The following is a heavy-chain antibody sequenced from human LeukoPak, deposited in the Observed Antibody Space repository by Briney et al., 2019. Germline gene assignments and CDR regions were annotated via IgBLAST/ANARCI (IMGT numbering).Heavy chain of an antibody. D-gene: IGHD1-14*01. CDR3: AGSPPSGPYFDP. Sequence: SETLSLTCTVSGGSISSSSYYWGWIRQPPWKGLEWIGSIYYSGSTYYNPSLKSRVTISVDTSKNQFSLKLSSVTAADTAVYYCAGSPPSGPYFDPWGQGTLVTVSS. CDR1: GGSISSSSYY. J-gene: IGHJ5*02. CDR2: IYYSGST. V-gene: IGHV4-39*01.